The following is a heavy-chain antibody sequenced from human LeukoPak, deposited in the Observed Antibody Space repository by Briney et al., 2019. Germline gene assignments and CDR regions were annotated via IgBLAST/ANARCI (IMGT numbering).Heavy chain of an antibody. J-gene: IGHJ4*02. CDR3: ARIRGTYCSSTTCSFEDF. Sequence: SGPTLVNPTQTLTLTCTFSGFSFTNNGMCVTWIRQPPGKALEWLARIDWDDDKYYGASLKTRLTISKDTSKNQVVLTMTNMDPVDTATYYCARIRGTYCSSTTCSFEDFWGQGTLVTVSS. V-gene: IGHV2-70*11. D-gene: IGHD2-2*01. CDR2: IDWDDDK. CDR1: GFSFTNNGMC.